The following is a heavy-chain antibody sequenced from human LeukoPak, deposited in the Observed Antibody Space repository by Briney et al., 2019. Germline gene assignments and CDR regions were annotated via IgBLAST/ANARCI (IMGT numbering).Heavy chain of an antibody. Sequence: PGGSLRLSCVVSGFTVSSNYMSWVRQAPGKGLEWVSVIYSGGTTYYADSVKGRFTISRDNSKNTLYLVMNSLRAEDTAVYYCARDFEGSWYLDSWGQGTLVTVSS. CDR3: ARDFEGSWYLDS. V-gene: IGHV3-66*01. J-gene: IGHJ5*01. CDR2: IYSGGTT. CDR1: GFTVSSNY. D-gene: IGHD6-13*01.